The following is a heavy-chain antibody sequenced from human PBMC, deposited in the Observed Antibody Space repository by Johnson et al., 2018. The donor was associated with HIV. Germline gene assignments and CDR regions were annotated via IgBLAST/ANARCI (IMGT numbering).Heavy chain of an antibody. D-gene: IGHD6-19*01. V-gene: IGHV3-72*01. CDR3: ARDFGYSSGWYRDDAFDI. Sequence: VQLVESGGGLVQPGGSLRLSCAASGFTFSDHYMDWVRQAPGKGLEWVGRTRKKVNSYTTEYAASVKGRFTVSRDDSKNSVYLQMNSLTPEDTAVYYCARDFGYSSGWYRDDAFDIWGQGTMVTVSS. J-gene: IGHJ3*02. CDR2: TRKKVNSYTT. CDR1: GFTFSDHY.